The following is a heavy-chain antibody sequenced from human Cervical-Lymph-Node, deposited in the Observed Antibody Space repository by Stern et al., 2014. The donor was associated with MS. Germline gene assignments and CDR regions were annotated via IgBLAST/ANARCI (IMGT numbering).Heavy chain of an antibody. CDR3: VREQYDAYFDY. CDR1: GFTFSSYN. CDR2: SSSSSSIK. J-gene: IGHJ4*02. D-gene: IGHD4-11*01. V-gene: IGHV3-48*02. Sequence: EVQLVESGGGLVQPGGSLRLSCAASGFTFSSYNMNWVRQAPGKGLEWLSYSSSSSSIKYYADSVKGRFTISRDNGKNSLYLQMNGLRDEDTAVYHCVREQYDAYFDYWGQGTLVTVSS.